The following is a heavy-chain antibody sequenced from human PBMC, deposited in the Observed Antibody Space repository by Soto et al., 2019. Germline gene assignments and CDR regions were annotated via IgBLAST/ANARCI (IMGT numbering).Heavy chain of an antibody. CDR2: ISSSSSYI. Sequence: GGSLRLSCAASGFTFSSYSMSWVRQAPGKGLEWVSSISSSSSYIYYADSVKGRFAISRDNAKNSLYLQMNSLRAEDTAVYYCASGSDSPSEWFEPWGQGTLVTVSS. J-gene: IGHJ5*02. D-gene: IGHD5-12*01. CDR3: ASGSDSPSEWFEP. V-gene: IGHV3-21*01. CDR1: GFTFSSYS.